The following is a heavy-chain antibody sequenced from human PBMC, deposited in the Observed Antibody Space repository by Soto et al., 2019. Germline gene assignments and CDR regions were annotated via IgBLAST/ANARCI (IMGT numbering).Heavy chain of an antibody. V-gene: IGHV3-74*01. D-gene: IGHD3-9*01. CDR3: AHILTGYWVEY. CDR2: INSEGSST. Sequence: GGSLRLSCAASGFTFSSYWMHWVRQAPGKGLVWVSRINSEGSSTSYADTVKGRFTISRDNAKNTLYLQMNSLRAEDTAVYYGAHILTGYWVEYWGKGTLVPVSS. CDR1: GFTFSSYW. J-gene: IGHJ4*02.